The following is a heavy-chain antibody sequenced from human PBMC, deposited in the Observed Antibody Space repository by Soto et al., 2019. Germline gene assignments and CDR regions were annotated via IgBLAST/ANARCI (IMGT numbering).Heavy chain of an antibody. V-gene: IGHV3-23*01. CDR1: GFTFSSYA. D-gene: IGHD3-16*01. Sequence: EVQLLESGGGLVQPGGSLRLSCAASGFTFSSYAMNWVRQAPGKGLEWVSAISGSGGSTYYADSVKGRFTISRDNSKNTLYLQMKSLRAENTAVYYCAKIGARKGFDDYWGQGTLVTVSS. J-gene: IGHJ4*02. CDR2: ISGSGGST. CDR3: AKIGARKGFDDY.